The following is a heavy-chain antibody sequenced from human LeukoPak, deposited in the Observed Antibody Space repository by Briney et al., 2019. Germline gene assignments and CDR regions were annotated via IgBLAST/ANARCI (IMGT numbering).Heavy chain of an antibody. V-gene: IGHV3-74*01. CDR1: GFTFSSYW. CDR3: SRVPRYYYYMDV. J-gene: IGHJ6*03. Sequence: GGSLRLSCAASGFTFSSYWMHWVRQAPGKGLVWVSRIKSDGSTNYADSVKGRFTISRDNAKNSLYLQMNSLRAEDTAVYYCSRVPRYYYYMDVWGKGTTVTVSS. CDR2: IKSDGST.